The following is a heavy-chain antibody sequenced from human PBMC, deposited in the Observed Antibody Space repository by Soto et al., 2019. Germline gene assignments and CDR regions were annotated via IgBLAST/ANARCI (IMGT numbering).Heavy chain of an antibody. CDR2: ISGSGGGT. Sequence: EVQLLESGGGLVQPGGSLRLSCAASGFTFSSYAMSWVRQAPGKGLEWVSAISGSGGGTYYADSVKGRFTISRDNSKNTLYLQMNSLRAEDTAVYYCAKDQGQGYYYDSSGYLRDAFDIWGQGTMVTVSS. CDR3: AKDQGQGYYYDSSGYLRDAFDI. V-gene: IGHV3-23*01. D-gene: IGHD3-22*01. J-gene: IGHJ3*02. CDR1: GFTFSSYA.